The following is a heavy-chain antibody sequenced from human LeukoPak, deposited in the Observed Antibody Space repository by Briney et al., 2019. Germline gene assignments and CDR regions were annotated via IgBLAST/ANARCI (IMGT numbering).Heavy chain of an antibody. CDR1: GASISSSRDY. V-gene: IGHV4-39*07. Sequence: SETLSLTCTVSGASISSSRDYWGWIRQPPGKGLEWIGSIYYSGTTYYAPSLKSRVTISIDMSKNQFSLKLSSVTAADTAVYYCATSRDSSGYYNWFDPWGQGTLVTVSS. D-gene: IGHD3-22*01. CDR3: ATSRDSSGYYNWFDP. CDR2: IYYSGTT. J-gene: IGHJ5*02.